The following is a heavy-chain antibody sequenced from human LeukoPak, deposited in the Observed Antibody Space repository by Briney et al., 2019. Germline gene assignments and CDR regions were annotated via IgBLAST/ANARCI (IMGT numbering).Heavy chain of an antibody. J-gene: IGHJ6*03. CDR2: ISGSGGST. CDR1: GFTFSSYG. V-gene: IGHV3-23*01. D-gene: IGHD6-13*01. CDR3: AKSKDSSSWYLVYYYYYMDV. Sequence: GGSLRLSCAASGFTFSSYGMSWVRQAPGKGLEWVSAISGSGGSTYYADSVKGRFTISRDNSKNTLYLQMNSLRAEDTAVYYCAKSKDSSSWYLVYYYYYMDVWGKGTTVTVSS.